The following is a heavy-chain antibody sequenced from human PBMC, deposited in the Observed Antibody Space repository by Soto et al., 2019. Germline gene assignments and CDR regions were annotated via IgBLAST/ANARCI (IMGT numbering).Heavy chain of an antibody. Sequence: PGGSLRLSCAASGFTFSSYAMHWVRQAPGKGLEWVAVISYDGSNKYYADSVKGRFTISRDNSKNTLYLQMNSLRAEDTAVYYCARSKGFGELLPYYFDYWGQGTLVTVSS. V-gene: IGHV3-30-3*01. CDR2: ISYDGSNK. CDR1: GFTFSSYA. D-gene: IGHD3-10*01. J-gene: IGHJ4*02. CDR3: ARSKGFGELLPYYFDY.